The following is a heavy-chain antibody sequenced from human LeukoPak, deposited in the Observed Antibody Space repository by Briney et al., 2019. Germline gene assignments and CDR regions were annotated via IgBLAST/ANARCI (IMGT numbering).Heavy chain of an antibody. CDR2: INPNSGGT. CDR3: ARGTYYYDSSGGNWFDP. V-gene: IGHV1-2*02. Sequence: ASVKVSCKASGYTFTGYYMHWVRQAPGQGLEWMGWINPNSGGTNYAQKFQGRVTMTRDTSISTAYMELSRLRSDDTAVYYCARGTYYYDSSGGNWFDPRGQGTLVTVSS. J-gene: IGHJ5*02. CDR1: GYTFTGYY. D-gene: IGHD3-22*01.